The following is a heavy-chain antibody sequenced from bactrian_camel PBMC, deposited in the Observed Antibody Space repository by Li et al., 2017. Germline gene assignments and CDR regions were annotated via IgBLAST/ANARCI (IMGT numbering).Heavy chain of an antibody. J-gene: IGHJ4*01. D-gene: IGHD3*01. CDR3: AANSRSFGCPARALTIDAFTD. CDR2: MHTSGGST. CDR1: GYTYSSYC. Sequence: QLVESGGGSVQAGGSLRLSCAASGYTYSSYCMGWFRQTPGKEREGVASMHTSGGSTTYADSVKVRFTISMDNAKNTLYLQMNSLQPEDTAMYFCAANSRSFGCPARALTIDAFTDWGQGTQVTVS. V-gene: IGHV3S28*01.